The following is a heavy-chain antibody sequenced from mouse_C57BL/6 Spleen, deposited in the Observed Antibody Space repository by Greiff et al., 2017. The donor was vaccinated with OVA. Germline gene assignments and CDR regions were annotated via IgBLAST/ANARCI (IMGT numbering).Heavy chain of an antibody. CDR2: IDPSDSYT. V-gene: IGHV1-50*01. D-gene: IGHD2-3*01. CDR3: AREGWDY. Sequence: QVQLQQPGAELVKPGASVQLSCKASGYTFTSYWMQWVKQRPGQGLEWIGEIDPSDSYTNYNQKFKGKATLTVDTSSSTAYMQLSSLTSEDSAVYYCAREGWDYWGQGTTLTVSS. J-gene: IGHJ2*01. CDR1: GYTFTSYW.